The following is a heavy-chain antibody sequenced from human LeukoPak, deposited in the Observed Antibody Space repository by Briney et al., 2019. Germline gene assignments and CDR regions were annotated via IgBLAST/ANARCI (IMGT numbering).Heavy chain of an antibody. J-gene: IGHJ4*02. CDR2: IWYDGSNK. D-gene: IGHD3-10*01. CDR3: AREVRGVAPGDY. V-gene: IGHV3-33*01. Sequence: GRSLRLSCAASGFTFSSYGMHWVRQAPGKGLEWVAVIWYDGSNKYYADSVKGRFTISRDNSKNTLYLQMNSLRAEDTAVYYCAREVRGVAPGDYWGQGPLVTVSS. CDR1: GFTFSSYG.